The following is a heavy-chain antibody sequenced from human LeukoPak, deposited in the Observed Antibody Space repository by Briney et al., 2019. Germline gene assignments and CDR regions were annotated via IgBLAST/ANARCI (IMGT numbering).Heavy chain of an antibody. Sequence: GGSLRLSCAASGFTFSSYGMHWVRQAPGKGLEWVAFIRYDGSNKYYADSVKGRFTISRDNSKNTLYLQMNSLRAEDTAVYYCAKDMTTVTKSFDYWGQGTLVTASS. CDR2: IRYDGSNK. V-gene: IGHV3-30*02. J-gene: IGHJ4*02. D-gene: IGHD4-17*01. CDR3: AKDMTTVTKSFDY. CDR1: GFTFSSYG.